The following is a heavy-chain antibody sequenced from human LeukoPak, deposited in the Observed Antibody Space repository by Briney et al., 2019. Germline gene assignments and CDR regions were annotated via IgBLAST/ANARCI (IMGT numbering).Heavy chain of an antibody. V-gene: IGHV1-18*01. Sequence: ASVKVSCKASGYTFTSYGISWVRQAPGQGLEWMEWISVYNGNTNYAQKLQGRVTMTTDTSTSTAYMELRSLRSDDTAVYYCASPYCSGGTCYAHDAFDIWGQGTMVTVSS. D-gene: IGHD2-15*01. CDR2: ISVYNGNT. CDR3: ASPYCSGGTCYAHDAFDI. J-gene: IGHJ3*02. CDR1: GYTFTSYG.